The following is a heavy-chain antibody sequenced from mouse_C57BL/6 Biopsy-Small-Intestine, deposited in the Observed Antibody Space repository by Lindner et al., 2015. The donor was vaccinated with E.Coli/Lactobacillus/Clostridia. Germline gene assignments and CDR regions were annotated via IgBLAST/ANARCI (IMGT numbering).Heavy chain of an antibody. CDR3: ARTDDGYYFDY. CDR1: GFNIKDYY. D-gene: IGHD2-3*01. V-gene: IGHV14-2*01. Sequence: VQLQESGAELVKPGASVKLSCTASGFNIKDYYMHWVKQRTEQGLEWIGRIDPEDGETEYAPKFQGKATITADTSSNTAYLQLSSLTSEDTAVYYCARTDDGYYFDYWGQGTTLTVSS. CDR2: IDPEDGET. J-gene: IGHJ2*01.